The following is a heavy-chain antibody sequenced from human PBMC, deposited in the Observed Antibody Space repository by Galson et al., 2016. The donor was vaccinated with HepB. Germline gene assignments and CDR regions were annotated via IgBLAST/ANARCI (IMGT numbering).Heavy chain of an antibody. J-gene: IGHJ6*04. CDR1: GSTFRSYS. CDR2: IGSSSSPI. D-gene: IGHD3-16*01. Sequence: SLRLSCAASGSTFRSYSMNWVRQAPGKGLEWVSSIGSSSSPIEYTDSVKGRFTISRDNAKNLLYLEMSRLRAEDTAVYYCAREWQYYGMDVWGKGTTVIVSS. CDR3: AREWQYYGMDV. V-gene: IGHV3-21*06.